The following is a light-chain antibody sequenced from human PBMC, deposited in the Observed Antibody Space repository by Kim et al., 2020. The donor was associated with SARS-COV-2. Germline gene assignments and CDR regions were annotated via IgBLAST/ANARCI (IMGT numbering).Light chain of an antibody. CDR1: QSVTSN. V-gene: IGKV3-15*01. J-gene: IGKJ5*01. CDR2: DAS. Sequence: EIMMTQSPATLSVSPGERATLSCRASQSVTSNLAWYQQKPGQTPRLLIYDASTRATGIPARFSGSGSGTEFTLTISSLQSEDFAVYYCQQYNSWPPITFGQGTRLEIK. CDR3: QQYNSWPPIT.